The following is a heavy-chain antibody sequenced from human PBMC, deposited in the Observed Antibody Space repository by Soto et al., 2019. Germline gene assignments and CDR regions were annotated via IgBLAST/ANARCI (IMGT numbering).Heavy chain of an antibody. CDR1: GGSISSYY. Sequence: SETLSLTCTVSGGSISSYYWSWIRQPPGKGLEWIGYIYYSGSTNYNPSLKSRVTISVDTSKNQFSLKLSSVTAADTAVYYCARDQIAARDAFDIWGQGTMVTVSS. J-gene: IGHJ3*02. D-gene: IGHD6-6*01. CDR3: ARDQIAARDAFDI. CDR2: IYYSGST. V-gene: IGHV4-59*01.